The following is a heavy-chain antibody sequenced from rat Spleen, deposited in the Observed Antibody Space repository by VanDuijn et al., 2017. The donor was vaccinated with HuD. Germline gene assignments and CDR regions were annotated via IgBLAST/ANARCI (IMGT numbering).Heavy chain of an antibody. Sequence: EVQLVESDGGLVQPGRSLKLSCAGSGFTFRIYGMAWVRQAPTKGLEWVATISYDGSSTYYRDSVKGRFTISRDNAKSTLYLQMDSLRSEDTATYYCARSVFDYWGQGVMVTVSS. J-gene: IGHJ2*01. V-gene: IGHV5-29*01. CDR3: ARSVFDY. CDR2: ISYDGSST. CDR1: GFTFRIYG.